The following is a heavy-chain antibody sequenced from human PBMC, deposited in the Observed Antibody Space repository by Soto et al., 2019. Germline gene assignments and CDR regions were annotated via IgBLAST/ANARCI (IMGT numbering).Heavy chain of an antibody. CDR1: GGTFSNSA. D-gene: IGHD3-3*01. Sequence: QVQLVQSGAEVRKPGSSVKVSCKASGGTFSNSAITWVRQAPGQGLEGVGGIIPSFGATNYAQKFQGRVTVTADESTSTAYMELSSLTSEDTAVYYCARDGDLRSDFWSGPLGGGWFDPWGQGTLVTVSS. J-gene: IGHJ5*02. CDR3: ARDGDLRSDFWSGPLGGGWFDP. CDR2: IIPSFGAT. V-gene: IGHV1-69*12.